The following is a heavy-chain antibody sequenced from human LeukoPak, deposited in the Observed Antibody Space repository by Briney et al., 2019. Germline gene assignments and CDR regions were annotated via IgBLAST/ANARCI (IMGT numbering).Heavy chain of an antibody. V-gene: IGHV3-30*18. CDR2: IAYDGSNK. J-gene: IGHJ6*04. D-gene: IGHD3-16*01. Sequence: GALILSCAASGFPFSSYGMHWARRAPGKGLEWVADIAYDGSNKYYADSVKARFTISRDNSKNTLYLQMNSLRAEDTAVYYCAKVGWGDYYGMDVWGKGTTVTVSS. CDR3: AKVGWGDYYGMDV. CDR1: GFPFSSYG.